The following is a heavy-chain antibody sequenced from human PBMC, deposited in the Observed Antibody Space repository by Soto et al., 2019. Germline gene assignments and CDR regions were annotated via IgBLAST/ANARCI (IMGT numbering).Heavy chain of an antibody. Sequence: QVQLVESGGGVVQPGRSLRLSCAASGFTFSSYGMHWVRQAPGKGLEWVAVISYDGSDKYYADAVKGRFTISRDNSNNTLYLQMDSLRAEDTAVYSCAKGVVVATTYLQHWGQGTLVTVSS. J-gene: IGHJ1*01. D-gene: IGHD2-15*01. CDR2: ISYDGSDK. CDR3: AKGVVVATTYLQH. CDR1: GFTFSSYG. V-gene: IGHV3-30*18.